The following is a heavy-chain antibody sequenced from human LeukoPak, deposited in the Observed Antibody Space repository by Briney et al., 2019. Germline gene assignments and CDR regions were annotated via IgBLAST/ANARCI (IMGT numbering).Heavy chain of an antibody. J-gene: IGHJ4*02. D-gene: IGHD3-22*01. Sequence: SETLSLTCTVSGGSISSYYWSWIRQPPGKGLEWIGYIHHSGSTNYNPSLRSRVTISVDTSNNQFSLKVNSVTAADTAVYYCARLLNYYDSSGFHYYFDHWGQGTLVTVSS. CDR1: GGSISSYY. CDR3: ARLLNYYDSSGFHYYFDH. CDR2: IHHSGST. V-gene: IGHV4-59*01.